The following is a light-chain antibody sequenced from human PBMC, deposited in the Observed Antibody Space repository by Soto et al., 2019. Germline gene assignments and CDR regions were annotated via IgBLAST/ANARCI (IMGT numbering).Light chain of an antibody. V-gene: IGKV3-20*01. CDR2: GVS. CDR3: QQYVSAPIT. J-gene: IGKJ5*01. Sequence: EFVLTQSPGTLSLSPGERATLSCRASQSLTNSFIAWYQQKPGQAPRLLIYGVSSRATGVPVSFSGSGSGTDFTLTISRLEPEDFAVYYCQQYVSAPITFGQGTRLEIK. CDR1: QSLTNSF.